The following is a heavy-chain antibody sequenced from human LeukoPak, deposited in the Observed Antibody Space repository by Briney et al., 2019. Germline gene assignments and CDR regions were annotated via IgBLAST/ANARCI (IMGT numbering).Heavy chain of an antibody. J-gene: IGHJ4*02. CDR1: GFTFSSYT. CDR2: IHSGGGTT. D-gene: IGHD3-16*01. CDR3: AKDSAFGGEDS. Sequence: GGSLRLSCTASGFTFSSYTMNWVRQAPGKGLEWVSAIHSGGGTTSYADSAKGRFTISRDNSKNTLFLQMNSLRAEDTAVYYCAKDSAFGGEDSWGQGTLVTVSS. V-gene: IGHV3-23*01.